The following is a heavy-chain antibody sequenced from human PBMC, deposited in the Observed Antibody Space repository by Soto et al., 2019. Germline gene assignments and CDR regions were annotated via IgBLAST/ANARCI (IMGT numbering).Heavy chain of an antibody. CDR1: GFTFSSYA. CDR2: ISYDGSNK. V-gene: IGHV3-30-3*01. CDR3: ARADSSSWYYSYYYYGMDV. Sequence: QVQLVESGGGVVQPGRSLRLSCAASGFTFSSYAMHWVRQAPGKGLEWVAVISYDGSNKYYADSVKDRFTISRDNSKNTLYLQMNSLRAEDTAVYYCARADSSSWYYSYYYYGMDVWGQGTTVTVSS. J-gene: IGHJ6*02. D-gene: IGHD6-13*01.